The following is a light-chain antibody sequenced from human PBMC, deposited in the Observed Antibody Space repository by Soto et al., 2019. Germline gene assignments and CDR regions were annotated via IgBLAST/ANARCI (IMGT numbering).Light chain of an antibody. CDR1: YSNIGKNH. CDR2: DND. CDR3: GTWDGKV. V-gene: IGLV1-51*01. Sequence: QSVLTQPPSVFAAPGQRVTISCSGRYSNIGKNHVSWYQVLPGSAPKVVIYDNDKRPSGISDRFSGSKSDTSATLGITGLQTGDEADYYCGTWDGKVFGTGTKVTVL. J-gene: IGLJ1*01.